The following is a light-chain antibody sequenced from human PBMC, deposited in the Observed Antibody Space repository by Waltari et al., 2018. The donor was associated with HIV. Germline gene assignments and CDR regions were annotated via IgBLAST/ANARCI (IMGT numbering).Light chain of an antibody. V-gene: IGLV3-19*01. J-gene: IGLJ2*01. CDR1: SLRNFY. Sequence: SSELTQDPAASVALGQTVRITCQGDSLRNFYASWYQQKPGQAPVLVLYGKNNRPSGIPDRSSGSSSGSTASLTITGTQAEDEADYYCNSRDSTTKRLIFGGGTKLTVL. CDR3: NSRDSTTKRLI. CDR2: GKN.